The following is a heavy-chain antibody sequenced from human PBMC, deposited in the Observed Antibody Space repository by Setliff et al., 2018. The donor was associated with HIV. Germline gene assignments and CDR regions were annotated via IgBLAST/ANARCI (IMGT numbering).Heavy chain of an antibody. CDR1: GSTFSTYD. Sequence: ASVKVSCKASGSTFSTYDINWVRQAPGQGPEWMGWMNPNSGNTGYATKLQGRVTMTRNTSISTAYTELSSLISDDTAVYYCASSWSRVPYYGMDVWGQGTTVTVSS. CDR2: MNPNSGNT. D-gene: IGHD6-13*01. J-gene: IGHJ6*02. CDR3: ASSWSRVPYYGMDV. V-gene: IGHV1-8*01.